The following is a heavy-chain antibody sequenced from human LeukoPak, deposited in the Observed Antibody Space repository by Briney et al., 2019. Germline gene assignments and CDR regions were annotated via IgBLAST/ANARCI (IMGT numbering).Heavy chain of an antibody. CDR3: AGVTTGLGNYLD. CDR1: VGTFSGYA. J-gene: IGHJ4*02. CDR2: IIPIFGTA. Sequence: SVKVSCKASVGTFSGYAISWVRQAPGQGLEWMGRIIPIFGTANYAQKFQGRVTITAYKSKSTAYMELSSLRSEDAAVYYCAGVTTGLGNYLDWGQGTLVTVSS. V-gene: IGHV1-69*06. D-gene: IGHD3-22*01.